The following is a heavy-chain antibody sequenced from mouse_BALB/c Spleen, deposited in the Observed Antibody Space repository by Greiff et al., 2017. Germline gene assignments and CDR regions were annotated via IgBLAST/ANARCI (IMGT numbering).Heavy chain of an antibody. Sequence: EVQLVESGPGLVKPSQSLSLTCTVTGYSITSDYAWNWIRQFPGNKLEWMGYISYSGSTSYNPSLKSRISITRDTSKNQFFLQLNSVTTEDTATYYCARVMITTTKCYAMDYWGQGTSVTVSS. V-gene: IGHV3-2*02. J-gene: IGHJ4*01. CDR2: ISYSGST. CDR1: GYSITSDYA. CDR3: ARVMITTTKCYAMDY. D-gene: IGHD2-4*01.